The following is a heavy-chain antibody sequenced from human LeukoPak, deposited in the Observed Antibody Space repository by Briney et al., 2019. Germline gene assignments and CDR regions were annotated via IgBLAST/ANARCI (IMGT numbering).Heavy chain of an antibody. J-gene: IGHJ6*03. Sequence: PGGSLRLSCAASGFTFSSYSMNWVRQAPGKGLEWVSSISSSSSYIYYADSVKGRFTISRDNAKNSLYLQMNSLRAEDTAVYYCARSSRLLGYSSSEFYYYYYMDVWGKGTTVTVSS. V-gene: IGHV3-21*01. CDR2: ISSSSSYI. CDR1: GFTFSSYS. CDR3: ARSSRLLGYSSSEFYYYYYMDV. D-gene: IGHD6-6*01.